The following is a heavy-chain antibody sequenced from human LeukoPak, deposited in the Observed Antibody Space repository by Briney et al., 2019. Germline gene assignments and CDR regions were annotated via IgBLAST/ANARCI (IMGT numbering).Heavy chain of an antibody. V-gene: IGHV4-59*11. CDR3: ARDSGGVGDY. J-gene: IGHJ4*02. CDR1: GGSISSHY. Sequence: SETLSLTCTVSGGSISSHYWSWLRQPPGKGLEWIGYIYYSGSTNYNPSLKSRVTISVDTSNNQFSLKLSSVTAADTAVYYCARDSGGVGDYWGQGTLVTVSS. D-gene: IGHD3-16*01. CDR2: IYYSGST.